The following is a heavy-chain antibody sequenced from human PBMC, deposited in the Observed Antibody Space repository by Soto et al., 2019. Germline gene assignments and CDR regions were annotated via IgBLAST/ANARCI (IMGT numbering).Heavy chain of an antibody. CDR1: GNTFTYRY. CDR2: ITPFSGDV. CDR3: ASGGAGSGPFTWELPDH. D-gene: IGHD1-26*01. Sequence: ASVKGSCKALGNTFTYRYLHRVRQAPGQALEWMGWITPFSGDVHYAQKFQERVTITRDRSINTAYMQMSSLRSEDTAMYFCASGGAGSGPFTWELPDHWGQGTLVTVSS. J-gene: IGHJ4*02. V-gene: IGHV1-45*02.